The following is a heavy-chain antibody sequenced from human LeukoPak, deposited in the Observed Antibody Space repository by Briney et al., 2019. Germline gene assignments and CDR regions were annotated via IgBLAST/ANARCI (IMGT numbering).Heavy chain of an antibody. CDR3: ARVGPLATRSAGHYYFDL. V-gene: IGHV3-23*01. D-gene: IGHD3-10*01. CDR2: VSDKGDAT. J-gene: IGHJ2*01. Sequence: GGSLRLSCPASGFTFSTYAMSWVGRAPGKGLEWFSTVSDKGDATAHASSVKGRFTISRDNAKNTLSRLMNILRAEDTAVYYCARVGPLATRSAGHYYFDLWGRGTLVTVSS. CDR1: GFTFSTYA.